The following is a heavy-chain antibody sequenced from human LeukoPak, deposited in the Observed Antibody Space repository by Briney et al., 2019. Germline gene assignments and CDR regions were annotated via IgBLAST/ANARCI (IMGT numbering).Heavy chain of an antibody. CDR3: AKGDSSTWYRD. CDR2: ISYDGSNK. D-gene: IGHD6-13*01. J-gene: IGHJ4*02. Sequence: GGSLRLSCAASGFTFSSYAMHWVRQAPGRGLEWVAVISYDGSNKYYADSVKGRFTISRDSSKNTLFLQMNSLRAEDTAVYYCAKGDSSTWYRDWGQGTLVTVSS. CDR1: GFTFSSYA. V-gene: IGHV3-30-3*01.